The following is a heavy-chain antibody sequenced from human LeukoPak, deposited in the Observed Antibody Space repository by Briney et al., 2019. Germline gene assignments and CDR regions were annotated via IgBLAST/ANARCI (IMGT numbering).Heavy chain of an antibody. CDR3: ARVGARFTVDYFDY. CDR2: IYYSGST. D-gene: IGHD3-16*01. J-gene: IGHJ4*02. V-gene: IGHV4-61*01. Sequence: SETLSLTCTVSGYSISSGYYWSWIRQPSGKGLEWIGYIYYSGSTNYNPSLKSRVTISVDTSKNQFSLKLSSVTAADTAVYYCARVGARFTVDYFDYWGQGTLVTVSS. CDR1: GYSISSGYY.